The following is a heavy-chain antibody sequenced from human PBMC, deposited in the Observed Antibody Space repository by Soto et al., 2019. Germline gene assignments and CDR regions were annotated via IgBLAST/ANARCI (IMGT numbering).Heavy chain of an antibody. CDR1: GYTFTGYY. CDR2: INPNSGGT. V-gene: IGHV1-2*02. J-gene: IGHJ4*02. D-gene: IGHD3-10*01. CDR3: ARETGYYGSGSYYNQPAIGY. Sequence: ASVKVSCKASGYTFTGYYMHWVRQAPGQGLEWMGWINPNSGGTNYAQKFQGRVTMTRDTSISTAYMELSRLRSDDTAVYYCARETGYYGSGSYYNQPAIGYWGQ.